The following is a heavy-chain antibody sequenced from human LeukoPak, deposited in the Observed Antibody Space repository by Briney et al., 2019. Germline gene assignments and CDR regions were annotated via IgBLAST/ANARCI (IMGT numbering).Heavy chain of an antibody. CDR2: INSDSIWI. CDR1: GFTFSSHW. CDR3: ARDAGGRTQREGWFDP. V-gene: IGHV3-21*01. J-gene: IGHJ5*02. D-gene: IGHD1-26*01. Sequence: AGGSLRLSCAASGFTFSSHWMSWVRQAPGKGLEWVSSINSDSIWIYYADSVRGRFTISRDNTRNSLYLQMNSLRVEDTAVYYCARDAGGRTQREGWFDPWGQGTLVTVSS.